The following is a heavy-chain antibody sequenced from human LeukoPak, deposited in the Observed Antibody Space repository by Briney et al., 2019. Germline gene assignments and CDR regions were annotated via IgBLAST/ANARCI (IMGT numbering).Heavy chain of an antibody. Sequence: GGSLRLSCAASGFTFSSYAMSWVRQAPGKGLEWVSAISGSGGSTYYADSVKGRFTIPRDNSKNTLYLQMNSLRAEDTAVYYCAKPPLGPKYYFDYWGQGTLVTVSS. V-gene: IGHV3-23*01. D-gene: IGHD3/OR15-3a*01. CDR1: GFTFSSYA. CDR3: AKPPLGPKYYFDY. J-gene: IGHJ4*02. CDR2: ISGSGGST.